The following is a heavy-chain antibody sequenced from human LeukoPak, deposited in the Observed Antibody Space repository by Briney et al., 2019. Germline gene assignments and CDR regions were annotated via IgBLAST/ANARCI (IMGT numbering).Heavy chain of an antibody. CDR1: GYSISSGYY. J-gene: IGHJ6*02. CDR3: ARVSYSSGWSKSYGMDV. CDR2: IYHSGST. Sequence: SETLSLTCTVSGYSISSGYYWGWIRQPPGKGLEWIGSIYHSGSTYYNPSLKSRVTISVDTSKNQFSLKLSSVTAADTAVYYCARVSYSSGWSKSYGMDVWGQGTTVTVSS. V-gene: IGHV4-38-2*02. D-gene: IGHD6-19*01.